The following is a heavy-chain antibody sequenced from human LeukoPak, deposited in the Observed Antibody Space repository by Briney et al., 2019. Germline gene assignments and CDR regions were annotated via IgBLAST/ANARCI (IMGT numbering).Heavy chain of an antibody. D-gene: IGHD6-13*01. CDR3: ARASVIGGYSSSWYYYYYGMDV. V-gene: IGHV1-2*04. CDR1: GYTFTGYY. CDR2: INPNSGGT. Sequence: GASVKVSCKASGYTFTGYYMHWVRQAPGQGLEWMGWINPNSGGTSYAQKFQGWVTMTRDTSISTAYMELSRLRSDDTAVYYCARASVIGGYSSSWYYYYYGMDVWGQGTTVTVSS. J-gene: IGHJ6*02.